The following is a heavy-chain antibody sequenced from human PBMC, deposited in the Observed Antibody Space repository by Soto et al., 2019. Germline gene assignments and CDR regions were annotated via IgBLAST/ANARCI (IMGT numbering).Heavy chain of an antibody. V-gene: IGHV3-23*01. CDR1: AFTFSSYA. CDR3: AKGSGNSVYNFDN. Sequence: EVQLLESGGGLVQPGGSLRLSCAASAFTFSSYAMSWVRQAPGKGLEWVSAISASGGSTYYADSVKGRFTISRDSSENTLYIQMSSLRADDTAVYYCAKGSGNSVYNFDNWGQGTLVTASS. CDR2: ISASGGST. D-gene: IGHD1-26*01. J-gene: IGHJ4*02.